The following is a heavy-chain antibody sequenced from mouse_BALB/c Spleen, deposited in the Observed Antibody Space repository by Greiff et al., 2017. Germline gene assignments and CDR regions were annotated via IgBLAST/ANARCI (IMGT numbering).Heavy chain of an antibody. J-gene: IGHJ3*01. CDR2: ISNLAYSI. D-gene: IGHD4-1*01. CDR3: ARGTAWFAY. V-gene: IGHV5-15*02. CDR1: GFTFSDYG. Sequence: EVKLMESGGGLVQPGGSRKLSCAASGFTFSDYGMAWVRQAPGKGPEWVAFISNLAYSIYYADTVTGRFTISRENAKNTLYLEMSSLRSEDTAMYYCARGTAWFAYWGQGTLVTVSA.